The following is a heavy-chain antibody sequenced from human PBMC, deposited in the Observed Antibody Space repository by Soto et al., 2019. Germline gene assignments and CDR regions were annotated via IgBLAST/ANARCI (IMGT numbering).Heavy chain of an antibody. J-gene: IGHJ5*02. Sequence: AASVKVSCKASGYTFTSYYMHWVRQAPGQGLEWMGIINPSGGSTSYAQKFQGRVTMTRDTSTSTVYMELSSLRSEDTAVYYCARGGMGYCSSTSCPAADWFDPWGQGTLVTVSS. CDR2: INPSGGST. CDR1: GYTFTSYY. CDR3: ARGGMGYCSSTSCPAADWFDP. D-gene: IGHD2-2*01. V-gene: IGHV1-46*01.